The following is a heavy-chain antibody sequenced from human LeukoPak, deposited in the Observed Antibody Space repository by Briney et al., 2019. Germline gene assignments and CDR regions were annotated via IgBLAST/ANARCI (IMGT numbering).Heavy chain of an antibody. CDR2: IKQDGSQE. D-gene: IGHD5-12*01. V-gene: IGHV3-7*05. CDR1: GFAFSRYW. CDR3: AREGGYGGVFDY. Sequence: GGSLRLSCAASGFAFSRYWMSWVRQAPGKGLEWVANIKQDGSQEYYVDSVKGRFTISRDNPKNSLYLQMNSLRAEDTAVYYCAREGGYGGVFDYWGQGSLVTVSS. J-gene: IGHJ4*02.